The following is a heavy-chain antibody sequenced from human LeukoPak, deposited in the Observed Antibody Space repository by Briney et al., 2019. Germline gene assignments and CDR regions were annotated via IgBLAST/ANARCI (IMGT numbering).Heavy chain of an antibody. CDR1: GGSISSYY. D-gene: IGHD2-2*01. CDR3: ARKYCSSTSCYGAYFDY. V-gene: IGHV4-59*01. J-gene: IGHJ4*02. Sequence: SETLSLTCTVSGGSISSYYWSWIRQPPGKGLEWIGYIYYSGSTNYNPSLKSRVTISVDTSKNQFSLKLSSVTAADTAVYYCARKYCSSTSCYGAYFDYWGQGTLVTVSS. CDR2: IYYSGST.